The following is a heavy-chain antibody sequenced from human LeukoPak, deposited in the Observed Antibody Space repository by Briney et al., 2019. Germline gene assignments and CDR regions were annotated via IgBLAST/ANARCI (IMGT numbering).Heavy chain of an antibody. Sequence: GGSLRLFCAASGFTFSSYSMNWLRQAPGKGLQWVSSIRSRSSYLYYAVSVQGRFTISRDNAKTSLYLKMNSLRAEDTAVYFWARDHYGSGTYYDKIFDYWGQGTLVTVSS. J-gene: IGHJ4*02. CDR1: GFTFSSYS. CDR3: ARDHYGSGTYYDKIFDY. CDR2: IRSRSSYL. D-gene: IGHD3-10*01. V-gene: IGHV3-21*01.